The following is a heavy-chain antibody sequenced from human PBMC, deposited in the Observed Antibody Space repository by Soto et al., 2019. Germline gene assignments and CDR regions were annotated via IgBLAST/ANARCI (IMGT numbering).Heavy chain of an antibody. CDR1: VYTFTGYY. D-gene: IGHD2-21*02. CDR3: ARSGNSDFLAFDI. J-gene: IGHJ3*02. V-gene: IGHV1-2*04. Sequence: ASVKVSCTASVYTFTGYYMHWVRQAPGQGLEWMGWINPNSGGTNYAQKFQGWVTMTRDTSISTAYMELSRLRSDDTAVYYCARSGNSDFLAFDIWGQGTMVTVSS. CDR2: INPNSGGT.